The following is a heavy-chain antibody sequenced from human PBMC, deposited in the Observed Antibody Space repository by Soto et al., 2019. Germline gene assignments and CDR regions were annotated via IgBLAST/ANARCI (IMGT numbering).Heavy chain of an antibody. D-gene: IGHD5-12*01. CDR2: ISDDGDST. Sequence: EVQLLESGGDLVQPGGSLRLSCAVSRFTFSSYGMNWVRQAPGKGLEWVSSISDDGDSTYYADSVKGRFTISRGNSKNTLYLQMNSLRAEDTAVYYCAKRSGYQEAAYLDYWGQGTLVTVSS. J-gene: IGHJ4*02. CDR3: AKRSGYQEAAYLDY. CDR1: RFTFSSYG. V-gene: IGHV3-23*01.